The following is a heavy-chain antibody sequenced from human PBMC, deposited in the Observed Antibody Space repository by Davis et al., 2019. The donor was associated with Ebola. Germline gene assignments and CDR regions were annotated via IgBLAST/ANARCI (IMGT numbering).Heavy chain of an antibody. Sequence: SETLSLTCTVSGGSISRYSYFWGWLRQSPGKGLEWIGSIYYNGRTYYSSSLKGRVTILLDTSKTQFSLKLRSVTSADTAVYFCARLSGLFSSSSGALYFDLWGRGTLVSVSS. D-gene: IGHD6-6*01. CDR3: ARLSGLFSSSSGALYFDL. J-gene: IGHJ2*01. V-gene: IGHV4-39*07. CDR1: GGSISRYSYF. CDR2: IYYNGRT.